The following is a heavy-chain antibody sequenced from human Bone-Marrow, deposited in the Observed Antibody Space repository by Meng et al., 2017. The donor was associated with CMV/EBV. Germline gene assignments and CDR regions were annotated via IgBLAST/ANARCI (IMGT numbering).Heavy chain of an antibody. D-gene: IGHD2-21*01. CDR3: ARSAGAYCGGDCSALF. Sequence: SVKVSCKASGGTFSSYAISWVRQAPGQGLEWMGGIIPILGIANYAQKLQGRVTMTTDTSTSTAYMELRSLRSDDTAVYYCARSAGAYCGGDCSALFWGQGTMVTVSS. J-gene: IGHJ3*01. CDR1: GGTFSSYA. V-gene: IGHV1-69*10. CDR2: IIPILGIA.